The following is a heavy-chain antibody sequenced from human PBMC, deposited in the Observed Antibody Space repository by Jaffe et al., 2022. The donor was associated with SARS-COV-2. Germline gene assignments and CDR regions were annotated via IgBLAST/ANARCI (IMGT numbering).Heavy chain of an antibody. D-gene: IGHD2-21*01. CDR2: IYHSGST. Sequence: QVQLQESGPGLVKPSETLSLTCTVSGYSISSGYYWGWIRQPPGKGLEWIGSIYHSGSTYYNPSLKSRVTISVDTSKNQFSLKLSSVTAADTAVYYCAMEGVVVDYWGQGTLVTVSS. CDR3: AMEGVVVDY. V-gene: IGHV4-38-2*02. CDR1: GYSISSGYY. J-gene: IGHJ4*02.